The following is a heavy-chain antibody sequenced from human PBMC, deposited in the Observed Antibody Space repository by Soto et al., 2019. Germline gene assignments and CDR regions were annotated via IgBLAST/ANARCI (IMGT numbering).Heavy chain of an antibody. CDR1: GLTFSDYY. J-gene: IGHJ3*02. CDR3: ARDQRRGIIRAFDI. V-gene: IGHV3-11*06. D-gene: IGHD3-3*01. Sequence: NPGGSLRLSCAASGLTFSDYYMSWIRQAPGKGLEWVSYISSSSSYTNYADSVKGRFTISRDNAKNSLYLQMNSLRAEDTAVYYCARDQRRGIIRAFDILGQETMVTVSS. CDR2: ISSSSSYT.